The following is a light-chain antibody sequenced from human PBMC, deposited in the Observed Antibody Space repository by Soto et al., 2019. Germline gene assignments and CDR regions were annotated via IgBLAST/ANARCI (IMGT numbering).Light chain of an antibody. V-gene: IGKV1-39*01. CDR3: QQGYSNPWT. CDR2: AAS. J-gene: IGKJ1*01. CDR1: QSVNTY. Sequence: DIQTTQSPSSLSASVGDRVAITCRASQSVNTYLHWYQQKAGQAPKLLIYAASNLQSGVPSRFSGRGSGTDFTLTVESLQPEDFATYYCQQGYSNPWTFGQGTKVDIK.